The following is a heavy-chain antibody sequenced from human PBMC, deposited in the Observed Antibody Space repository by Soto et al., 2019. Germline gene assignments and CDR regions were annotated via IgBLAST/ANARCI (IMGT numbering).Heavy chain of an antibody. D-gene: IGHD6-19*01. CDR1: GFTFSSYG. J-gene: IGHJ4*02. CDR2: IWYDGSNK. CDR3: ARESAYSSGWYTLFY. Sequence: GGSLRLSCAASGFTFSSYGMHWVRQAPGKGLEWVAVIWYDGSNKYYADSVKGRFTISRDNSKNTLYLQMNSLRAEDTAVYYCARESAYSSGWYTLFYWGQGTLVTVSS. V-gene: IGHV3-33*01.